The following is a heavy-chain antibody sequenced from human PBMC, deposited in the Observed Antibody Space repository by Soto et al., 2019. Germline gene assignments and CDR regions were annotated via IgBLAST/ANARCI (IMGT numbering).Heavy chain of an antibody. CDR3: AAYSGSFYYGMDV. V-gene: IGHV5-51*01. CDR1: GYGFTRYL. CDR2: IYPGYSDT. Sequence: GGSLQFSWRASGYGFTRYLIGWVRQIPGKGLVWMGIIYPGYSDTRYSPSFQGQVTISADKSISTAYLQWSSLKASDTALYYCAAYSGSFYYGMDVWGQGTTVTVSS. D-gene: IGHD1-26*01. J-gene: IGHJ6*02.